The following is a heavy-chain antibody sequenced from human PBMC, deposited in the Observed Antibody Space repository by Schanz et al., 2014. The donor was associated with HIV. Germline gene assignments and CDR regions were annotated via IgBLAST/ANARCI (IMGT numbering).Heavy chain of an antibody. CDR2: ISISGETT. Sequence: EVQLLESGGGLVEPGESLRLSCAVSGFTFSSHAMTWVRQAPGKGLEWVSGISISGETTYYADSVKGRFTISRDNSKNTLYLQMNSLRAEDTAVYYCAREGESSGRAGLFDLWGQGAMVTVSS. CDR1: GFTFSSHA. D-gene: IGHD6-19*01. V-gene: IGHV3-23*01. J-gene: IGHJ3*01. CDR3: AREGESSGRAGLFDL.